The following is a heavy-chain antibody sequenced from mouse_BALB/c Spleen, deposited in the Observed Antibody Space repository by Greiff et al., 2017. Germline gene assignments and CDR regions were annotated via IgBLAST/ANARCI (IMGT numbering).Heavy chain of an antibody. V-gene: IGHV3-2*02. D-gene: IGHD1-1*01. CDR3: ARRYYYGSSPYAMDY. CDR2: ISYSGST. J-gene: IGHJ4*01. Sequence: EVKLQESGPGLVKPSQSLSLTCTVTGYSITSDYAWNWIRQFPGNKLEWMGYISYSGSTSYNPSLKSRISITRDTSKNQFFLQLNSVTTEDTATYYCARRYYYGSSPYAMDYWGQGTSVTVSS. CDR1: GYSITSDYA.